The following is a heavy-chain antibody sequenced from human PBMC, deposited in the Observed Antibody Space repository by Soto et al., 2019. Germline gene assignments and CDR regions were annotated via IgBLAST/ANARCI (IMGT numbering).Heavy chain of an antibody. CDR2: LYIGGST. Sequence: LXPXCTASRFPVSNXSMTWVSQAPGKGLEWVSVLYIGGSTYYADSVKGRFTISRDNSKNTLYLQMHSLSDEDTAMYYCARARGGGGITYNYYFDYWGHGTQGTVSS. V-gene: IGHV3-53*01. CDR3: ARARGGGGITYNYYFDY. D-gene: IGHD3-16*01. J-gene: IGHJ4*01. CDR1: RFPVSNXS.